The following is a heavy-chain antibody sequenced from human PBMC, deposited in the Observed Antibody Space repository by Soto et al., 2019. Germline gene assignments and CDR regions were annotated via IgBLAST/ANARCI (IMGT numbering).Heavy chain of an antibody. D-gene: IGHD4-17*01. CDR1: GFTFSSYG. CDR3: AKDQRDYGDYVPLDY. Sequence: PGGSLRLSCAASGFTFSSYGMHWVRQAPGKGLEWVAVISYDGSNKYYADSVKGRFTISRDNSKNTLYLQMNSLRAEDTAVYYCAKDQRDYGDYVPLDYWGQGTLVTVYS. V-gene: IGHV3-30*18. J-gene: IGHJ4*02. CDR2: ISYDGSNK.